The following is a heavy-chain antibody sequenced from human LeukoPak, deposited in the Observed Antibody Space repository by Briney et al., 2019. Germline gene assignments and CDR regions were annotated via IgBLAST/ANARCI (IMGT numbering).Heavy chain of an antibody. J-gene: IGHJ4*01. CDR1: GYSFIGYY. V-gene: IGHV1-2*02. Sequence: ASVKVSCKTFGYSFIGYYTHWVRQAPGQGLEWVGWINPNSGGTNYAQKFQGRVTMTRDTSISTVYMELSRLGSDDTAVYYCAPGTGYSTTWYFDYWGQGTLVTVSS. CDR3: APGTGYSTTWYFDY. CDR2: INPNSGGT. D-gene: IGHD2-2*01.